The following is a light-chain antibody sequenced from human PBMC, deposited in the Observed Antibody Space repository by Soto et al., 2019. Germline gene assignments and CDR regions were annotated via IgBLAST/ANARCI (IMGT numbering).Light chain of an antibody. Sequence: QSVLTQPPSASGTPGQRVTISCSGSSSNIGSNTVNWYQQLPGTAPKLLIYSHNQRPSGVPDRFSGSKSGTSASLAISGLQSEDEADYYCAAWDDSLNGYVFGTWTKLTVL. CDR1: SSNIGSNT. V-gene: IGLV1-44*01. J-gene: IGLJ1*01. CDR3: AAWDDSLNGYV. CDR2: SHN.